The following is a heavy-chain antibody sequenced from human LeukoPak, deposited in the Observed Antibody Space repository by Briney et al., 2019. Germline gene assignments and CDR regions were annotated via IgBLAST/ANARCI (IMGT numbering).Heavy chain of an antibody. J-gene: IGHJ4*02. V-gene: IGHV1-18*01. CDR2: ISAYNGNT. Sequence: ASVKVSCKASGYTFTSYGISWVRQAPGQGLEWMGWISAYNGNTNYAQKLQGRVTMTTDTSTSTAYMELRSLRSDDTAVYYCARDTAAAGSEARVSDYWGQRTLVTVSS. CDR1: GYTFTSYG. CDR3: ARDTAAAGSEARVSDY. D-gene: IGHD6-13*01.